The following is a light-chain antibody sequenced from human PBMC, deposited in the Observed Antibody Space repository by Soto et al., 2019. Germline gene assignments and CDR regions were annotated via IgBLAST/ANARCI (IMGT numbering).Light chain of an antibody. CDR3: QAWDSSTVS. J-gene: IGLJ2*01. V-gene: IGLV3-1*01. Sequence: SYELTQPPSVSVSPGQTASITCAGDKLGDKYACWYQQKPGQSPVLVIYQDSKRPSGIPERFSGSNSGNTATLTNSGTQAMDEADYYCQAWDSSTVSFGGGTKLTVL. CDR1: KLGDKY. CDR2: QDS.